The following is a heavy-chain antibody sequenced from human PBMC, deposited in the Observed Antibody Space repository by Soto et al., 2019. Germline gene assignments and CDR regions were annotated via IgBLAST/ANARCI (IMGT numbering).Heavy chain of an antibody. CDR2: IYYSGST. Sequence: QVQLQESGPGLVKPSQTLSLTCTVSGGSISSGGYYWSWIRQHPGKGLEWIGYIYYSGSTYYNPSLKCRVTISVDTSKSQFSLKLSSVTAADTAVYYCARSDCSGGSCYSFYYYGMDVWGQGTTVTVSS. CDR3: ARSDCSGGSCYSFYYYGMDV. CDR1: GGSISSGGYY. D-gene: IGHD2-15*01. V-gene: IGHV4-31*03. J-gene: IGHJ6*02.